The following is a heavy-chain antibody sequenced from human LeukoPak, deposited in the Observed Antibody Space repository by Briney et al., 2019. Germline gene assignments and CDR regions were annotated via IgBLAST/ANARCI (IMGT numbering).Heavy chain of an antibody. Sequence: SETLSLTCTVSGGSISSSSYYWNWIRQPAGKGLEWIGRIYTSGSTSYNSSLKSRVTMSVDTSKNQFSLKLSSVTAADTAVYYCARDVGGYNYGYSLDYWGQGTLVSVSS. CDR3: ARDVGGYNYGYSLDY. V-gene: IGHV4-61*02. CDR2: IYTSGST. CDR1: GGSISSSSYY. D-gene: IGHD5-18*01. J-gene: IGHJ4*02.